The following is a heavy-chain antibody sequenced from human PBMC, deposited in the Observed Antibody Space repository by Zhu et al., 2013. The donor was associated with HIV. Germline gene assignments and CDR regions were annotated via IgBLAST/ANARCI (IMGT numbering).Heavy chain of an antibody. CDR1: GYSFINYG. CDR2: LGSYNGNT. D-gene: IGHD3-22*01. Sequence: QVQLVQSGAEVKKPGASVKVSCKASGYSFINYGISWVRQAPGQGLEWMGWLGSYNGNTNYAQNLQGRVTMTTDTSTTTVYLELRSLRSDDTAVYYCARGYDSSVVTAFDYWGQGTLVTVSS. J-gene: IGHJ4*02. CDR3: ARGYDSSVVTAFDY. V-gene: IGHV1-18*01.